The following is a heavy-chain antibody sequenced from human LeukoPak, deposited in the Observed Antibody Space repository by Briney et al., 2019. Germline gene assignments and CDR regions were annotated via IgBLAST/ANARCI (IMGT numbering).Heavy chain of an antibody. D-gene: IGHD3-10*01. CDR3: AIAYESGSCYRAFAY. CDR1: GFNVAAYA. V-gene: IGHV3-43*02. Sequence: GGSLRLSCAASGFNVAAYAMYWVRQPPGKSLEWVSLISGDSDNKYSAASVKGRFTISRDNSKNSLFLQMNSLTTEDTALYYCAIAYESGSCYRAFAYWGQGALVTVSS. J-gene: IGHJ4*02. CDR2: ISGDSDNK.